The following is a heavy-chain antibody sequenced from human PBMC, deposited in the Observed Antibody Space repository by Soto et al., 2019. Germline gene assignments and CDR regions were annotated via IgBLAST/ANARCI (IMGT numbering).Heavy chain of an antibody. D-gene: IGHD3-9*01. V-gene: IGHV1-69*06. CDR2: IIPIFGTA. J-gene: IGHJ3*02. CDR1: GGTFSSYA. CDR3: ATGVYFDWLGPDVAFDI. Sequence: SVKVSCKASGGTFSSYAISWVRQAPGQGLEWMGGIIPIFGTANYAQKFQGRVTITADKSTSTAYMELSSLRSEDTAVYYCATGVYFDWLGPDVAFDIWGQGTMVTVSS.